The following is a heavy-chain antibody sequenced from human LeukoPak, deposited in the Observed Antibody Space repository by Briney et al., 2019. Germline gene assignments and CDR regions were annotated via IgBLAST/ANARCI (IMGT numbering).Heavy chain of an antibody. V-gene: IGHV3-23*01. J-gene: IGHJ4*02. D-gene: IGHD2-21*01. CDR1: GFTFSSYA. CDR2: ISGRCGST. CDR3: AKEAVIAKPDY. Sequence: PGGSLRLSCAASGFTFSSYAMSWVRQPPGKGLGWVSPISGRCGSTYYADSVKGRFTISRDNAKNTLYLQMDSLRAEDTAVYYCAKEAVIAKPDYWGQGTLVTVSS.